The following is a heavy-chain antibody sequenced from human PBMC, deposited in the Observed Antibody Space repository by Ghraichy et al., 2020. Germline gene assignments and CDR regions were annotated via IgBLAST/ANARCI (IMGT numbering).Heavy chain of an antibody. Sequence: GGSLRLSCAASGFTFSSYAMHWVRQAPGKGLEWVAVISYDGSNKYYADSVKGRFTISRDNSKNTLYLQMNSLRAEDTAVYYCARSTPYGSGRVYLPFDPWGQGTLVTVSS. CDR2: ISYDGSNK. CDR1: GFTFSSYA. J-gene: IGHJ5*02. D-gene: IGHD3-10*01. V-gene: IGHV3-30*04. CDR3: ARSTPYGSGRVYLPFDP.